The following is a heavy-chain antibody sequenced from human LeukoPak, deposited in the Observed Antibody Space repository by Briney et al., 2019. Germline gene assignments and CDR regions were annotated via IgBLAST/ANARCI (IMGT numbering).Heavy chain of an antibody. J-gene: IGHJ4*02. CDR2: INPNSGGT. D-gene: IGHD3-10*01. V-gene: IGHV1-2*02. CDR3: AREARATMVRGVNSFDY. Sequence: GASVKVSCKASGYTFTGYYMHWVRQAPGQGLEWMGWINPNSGGTNYAQKFQGRVTMTRDTSISTAYMELSRLRSDDTAVYYCAREARATMVRGVNSFDYWGQGTLVTVSS. CDR1: GYTFTGYY.